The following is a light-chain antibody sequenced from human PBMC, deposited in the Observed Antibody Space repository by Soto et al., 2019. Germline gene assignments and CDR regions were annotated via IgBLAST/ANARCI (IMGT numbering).Light chain of an antibody. CDR1: QGINSY. Sequence: DIQLTQSPSFLSASIGDRVTITCRASQGINSYLAWYQQKPGKAPKLLIYAASTLQSGVPSRFSGSGSGTEFTLTISSLQPEDLPTYYCQQLNSYLYTFGQGTKLEIK. J-gene: IGKJ2*01. CDR3: QQLNSYLYT. V-gene: IGKV1-9*01. CDR2: AAS.